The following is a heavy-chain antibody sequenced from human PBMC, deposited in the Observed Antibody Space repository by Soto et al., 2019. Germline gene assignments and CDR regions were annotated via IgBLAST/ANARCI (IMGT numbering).Heavy chain of an antibody. Sequence: PGGSLRLSCAASGFTFSNAWMNWVRQAPGKGLEWVGRIKSKPDGGTTDYAAPVKGRFTISRDDSKNTLYLQMNSLKTEDTAVYYCTTGDSSGYYWDYYYYGMDVWGQGTTVTVSS. V-gene: IGHV3-15*07. D-gene: IGHD3-22*01. CDR2: IKSKPDGGTT. CDR1: GFTFSNAW. J-gene: IGHJ6*02. CDR3: TTGDSSGYYWDYYYYGMDV.